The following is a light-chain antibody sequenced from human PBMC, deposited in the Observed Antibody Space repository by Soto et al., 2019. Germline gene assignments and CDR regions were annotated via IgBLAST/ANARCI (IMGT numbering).Light chain of an antibody. V-gene: IGKV1-5*01. CDR3: QHYNSYSEA. Sequence: DIQMTQSPSTLSGSVGDRVTITCRASQDISIYLGWYQQKQGKAPKLLIYAASSLQSGVPSRFSGSGSGTELTITISSLQPDDFATYYCQHYNSYSEAFGQGTRLEIK. J-gene: IGKJ5*01. CDR2: AAS. CDR1: QDISIY.